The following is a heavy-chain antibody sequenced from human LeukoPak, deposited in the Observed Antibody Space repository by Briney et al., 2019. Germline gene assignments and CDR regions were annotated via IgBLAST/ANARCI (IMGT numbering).Heavy chain of an antibody. Sequence: SETLSLTCAVYGGSFSGYYWSWIRQPPGKGLEWIGEINHSGSTNYNPSLKSRVTISVDTSKNQFSLKLSSVTAADTAVYYCARGVRQWLAHGVDYWGQGTLVTASS. J-gene: IGHJ4*02. CDR1: GGSFSGYY. D-gene: IGHD6-19*01. CDR2: INHSGST. V-gene: IGHV4-34*01. CDR3: ARGVRQWLAHGVDY.